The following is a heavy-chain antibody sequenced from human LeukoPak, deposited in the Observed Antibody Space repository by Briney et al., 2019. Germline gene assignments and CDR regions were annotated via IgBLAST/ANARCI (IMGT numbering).Heavy chain of an antibody. CDR1: GYTFTYYY. V-gene: IGHV1-2*02. D-gene: IGHD5-18*01. CDR3: ARDLMDTSMWEFDY. Sequence: ASVKVSCKASGYTFTYYYMYWVRQAPGQGLEWMGWINPNSGGTNYAQKFQGRVTLTRDTSISTAYMELSRLSSDDTAVYYCARDLMDTSMWEFDYWGQGTLVTVSS. J-gene: IGHJ4*02. CDR2: INPNSGGT.